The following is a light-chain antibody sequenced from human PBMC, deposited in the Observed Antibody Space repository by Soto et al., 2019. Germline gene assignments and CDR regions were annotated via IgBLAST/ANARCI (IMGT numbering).Light chain of an antibody. V-gene: IGKV4-1*01. CDR3: QPYYSTPELN. J-gene: IGKJ4*01. CDR2: WAS. Sequence: DIVMTQSPDSLAVSLGERATINCKSSQSVLYSSNNKNYLAWYQQKPGQPPKLLIYWASTRESGVPGRFSGSGSGKDFTLTISSLQAEDVAVYYCQPYYSTPELNFGGGTKVDI. CDR1: QSVLYSSNNKNY.